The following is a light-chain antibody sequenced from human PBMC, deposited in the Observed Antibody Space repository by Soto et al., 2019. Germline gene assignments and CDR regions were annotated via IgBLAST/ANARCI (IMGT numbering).Light chain of an antibody. Sequence: QSALTQPASVSGSLGQSITISCTGTGSDVGEYNYVSWYQQHPGKAPKLMIYEVRNRPSGVSNRFSGSKSGITASLTIAGLQAEDEADYYCSSYTSTSTLYVFGTGTKLTVL. CDR1: GSDVGEYNY. CDR3: SSYTSTSTLYV. J-gene: IGLJ1*01. CDR2: EVR. V-gene: IGLV2-14*01.